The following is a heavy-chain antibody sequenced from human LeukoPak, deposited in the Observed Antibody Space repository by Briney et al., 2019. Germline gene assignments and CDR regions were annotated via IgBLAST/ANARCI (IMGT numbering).Heavy chain of an antibody. D-gene: IGHD3-10*01. CDR1: GFTFSSYG. V-gene: IGHV3-23*01. J-gene: IGHJ4*02. CDR2: ISGSGGST. Sequence: GGSLRLSCAASGFTFSSYGMSWVRQAPGKGLEWVSAISGSGGSTYYADSVKGRFTISRDNSKSTLYIQMNSLRAEDTAVYYCARAKSKNMVRGLIMRRESRYYFDYWGQGTLVTVSS. CDR3: ARAKSKNMVRGLIMRRESRYYFDY.